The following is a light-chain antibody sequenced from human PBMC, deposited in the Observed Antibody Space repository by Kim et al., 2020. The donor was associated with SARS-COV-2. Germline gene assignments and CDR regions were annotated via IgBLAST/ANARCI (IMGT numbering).Light chain of an antibody. CDR1: QSISSW. CDR3: QQYKTYSWT. Sequence: ASVGDRVTITCRASQSISSWLAWYRQKPGKAPNLLISKASSLESGVPSRFSGSGSGTEFTLTISSLQPDDFATYYCQQYKTYSWTFGHGTKVDIK. J-gene: IGKJ1*01. V-gene: IGKV1-5*03. CDR2: KAS.